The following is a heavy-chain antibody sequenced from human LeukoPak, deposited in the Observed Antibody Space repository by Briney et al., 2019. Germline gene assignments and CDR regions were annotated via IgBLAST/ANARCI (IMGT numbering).Heavy chain of an antibody. CDR3: AKSYSNNVQLFGY. CDR2: IRYDGGNK. J-gene: IGHJ4*02. Sequence: GGSLRLSCAASGFTFSSYGMHWVRQAPGKGLEWVAFIRYDGGNKYYADSVKGRFTISRDNSKNTLYLQMSSLRAEDTAVYYCAKSYSNNVQLFGYWGQGTLVTVSS. CDR1: GFTFSSYG. V-gene: IGHV3-30*02. D-gene: IGHD4-11*01.